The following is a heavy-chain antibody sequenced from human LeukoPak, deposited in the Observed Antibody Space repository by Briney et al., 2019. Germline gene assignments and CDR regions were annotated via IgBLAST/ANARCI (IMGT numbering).Heavy chain of an antibody. CDR2: INHSGST. CDR1: GGSFSGYY. CDR3: ARVDSTGWFDY. J-gene: IGHJ4*02. Sequence: SETLSLTCAVYGGSFSGYYWSWIRQPPGKGLERIGEINHSGSTYSNPSLKSRVTISVDTSKKQFSLKLSSVTAADTAVYYCARVDSTGWFDYWGQGTLVTVSS. D-gene: IGHD3-22*01. V-gene: IGHV4-34*01.